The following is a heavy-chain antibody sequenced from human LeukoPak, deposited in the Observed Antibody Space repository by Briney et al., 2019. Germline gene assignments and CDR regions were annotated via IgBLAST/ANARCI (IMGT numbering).Heavy chain of an antibody. CDR1: GGSISSGDDY. CDR2: IYYSGST. D-gene: IGHD2-15*01. Sequence: SETLSVTCTVSGGSISSGDDYWSGIRQPPGKGLEWIGYIYYSGSTYYNPSLKSRVTISVDTSKNQFSLKLNSVTAADTAVHYCARIGGTIDYWGQGTLVTVSS. V-gene: IGHV4-30-4*01. J-gene: IGHJ4*02. CDR3: ARIGGTIDY.